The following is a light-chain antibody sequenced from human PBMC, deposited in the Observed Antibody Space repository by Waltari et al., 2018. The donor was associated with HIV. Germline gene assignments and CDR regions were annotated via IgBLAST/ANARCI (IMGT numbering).Light chain of an antibody. CDR2: NTD. V-gene: IGLV1-44*01. Sequence: QSVMTQPPSASGTPGQTTSISCSGSGPNVRSNNVYWYQHIPPTAPKLIIYNTDQRPSGVPARFSASKTGTSASLAISGLQPGDEGLYYCGTWDADLDGPVFGGGTKVTVL. J-gene: IGLJ3*02. CDR1: GPNVRSNN. CDR3: GTWDADLDGPV.